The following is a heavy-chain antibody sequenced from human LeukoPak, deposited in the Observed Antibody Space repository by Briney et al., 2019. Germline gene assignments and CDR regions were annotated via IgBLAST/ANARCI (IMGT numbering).Heavy chain of an antibody. J-gene: IGHJ4*02. CDR3: ARGGDYLDF. CDR1: GFTFSIYW. CDR2: IKQDGSEK. Sequence: TGGSLRLSCAASGFTFSIYWMSWVRQAPGKGLKWVANIKQDGSEKYYVDSVKGRFTISRDNANNSLYLQMNSLRAEDTAVYYCARGGDYLDFWGQGTLVTVSS. V-gene: IGHV3-7*05.